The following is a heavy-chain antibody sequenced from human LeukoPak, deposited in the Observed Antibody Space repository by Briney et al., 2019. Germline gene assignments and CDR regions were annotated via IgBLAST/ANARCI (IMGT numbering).Heavy chain of an antibody. Sequence: PGGSLRLSCAASGFTFSSYAMSWVRQAPGKGLEWVAVISYDGSNKYYADSVKGRFTISRDNSKNTLHLQMNSLRAEDTAVYYCATGSSWYGSRDYWGQGTLVTVSS. J-gene: IGHJ4*02. CDR1: GFTFSSYA. V-gene: IGHV3-30*03. CDR3: ATGSSWYGSRDY. D-gene: IGHD6-13*01. CDR2: ISYDGSNK.